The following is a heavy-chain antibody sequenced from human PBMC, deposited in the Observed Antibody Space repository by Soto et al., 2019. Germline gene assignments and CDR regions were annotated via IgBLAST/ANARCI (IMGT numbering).Heavy chain of an antibody. Sequence: QVQLVESGGGVVQPGRSLRLSCAASGFTFSSYGMHWVRQAPGKGLEWVAVIWYDGSNKYYADSVKGRFTISRDNSKNTLYLQMNSLRAEDTAVYYCARVLTAVAGEIDYWGQGTLVTVSS. CDR2: IWYDGSNK. J-gene: IGHJ4*02. CDR1: GFTFSSYG. D-gene: IGHD6-19*01. V-gene: IGHV3-33*01. CDR3: ARVLTAVAGEIDY.